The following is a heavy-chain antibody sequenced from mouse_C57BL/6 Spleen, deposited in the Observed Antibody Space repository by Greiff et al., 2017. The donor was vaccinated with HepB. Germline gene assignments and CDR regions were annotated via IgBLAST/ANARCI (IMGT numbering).Heavy chain of an antibody. CDR1: GFNIKNTY. CDR2: IDPANGNT. CDR3: ASLYYSNYYAMDY. J-gene: IGHJ4*01. D-gene: IGHD2-5*01. Sequence: EVQLQQSVAELVRPGASVKLSCTASGFNIKNTYMHWVKQRPEQGLEWIGWIDPANGNTKYAPKFQGKATITADTSSNTAYLQLSSLTSEDTAIYYCASLYYSNYYAMDYWGQGTSVTVSS. V-gene: IGHV14-3*01.